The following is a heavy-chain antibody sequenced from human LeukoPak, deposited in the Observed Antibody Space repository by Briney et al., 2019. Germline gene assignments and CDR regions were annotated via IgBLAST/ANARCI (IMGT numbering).Heavy chain of an antibody. Sequence: PSETLSLTCTVSGGSISSYYWSWIRQPPGKGLEWIGYIYYSGSTNYNPSLKSRVTISVDTSKNQFSLKLGSVTAADTAVYYCARDSSGGGYDILTGDAFDIWGQGTVVTVSS. CDR3: ARDSSGGGYDILTGDAFDI. J-gene: IGHJ3*02. D-gene: IGHD3-9*01. V-gene: IGHV4-59*01. CDR2: IYYSGST. CDR1: GGSISSYY.